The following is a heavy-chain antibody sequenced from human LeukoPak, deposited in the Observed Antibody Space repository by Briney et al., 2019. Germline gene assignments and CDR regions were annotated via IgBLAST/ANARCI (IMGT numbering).Heavy chain of an antibody. CDR2: INPSGGST. CDR3: ARGTELNWFDP. Sequence: GASVKVSCRASGYTFTSYYMHWVRQAPGQGLEWMGIINPSGGSTSYAQEFQGRVTMTRDMSTSTVYMELSSLRSEDTAVYYCARGTELNWFDPWGQGTLVTVSS. CDR1: GYTFTSYY. V-gene: IGHV1-46*01. J-gene: IGHJ5*02. D-gene: IGHD1-7*01.